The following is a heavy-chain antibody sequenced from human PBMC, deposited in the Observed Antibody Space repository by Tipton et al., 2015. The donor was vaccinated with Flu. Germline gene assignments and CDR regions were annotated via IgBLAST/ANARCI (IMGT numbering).Heavy chain of an antibody. Sequence: TLSLTCVVSGYSIGSGYYWGWIRQPPGKGLEWIASIHHGGSAYYNPSLKSRVTVSADTSKNQFSLKLTSVTAADTAVYYCARAVGYDSSGYSKNAFDIWGQGTMVTVSS. CDR3: ARAVGYDSSGYSKNAFDI. D-gene: IGHD3-22*01. V-gene: IGHV4-38-2*01. CDR1: GYSIGSGYY. J-gene: IGHJ3*02. CDR2: IHHGGSA.